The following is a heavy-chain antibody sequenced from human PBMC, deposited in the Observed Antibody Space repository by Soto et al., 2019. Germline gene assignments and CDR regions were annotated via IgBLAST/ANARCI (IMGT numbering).Heavy chain of an antibody. J-gene: IGHJ6*02. Sequence: QVQLVQSGAEVKKPGSSVKVSCKASGGTFGSYAIRWVRQAPGRGLEWMGGIIPIPGTANYAQKFQGRVTIAADESTSTAYMELSSLRSEDTAVYYCARSQGSSTSLEIYYYYYYGMDVWGQGTTVTVSS. CDR1: GGTFGSYA. D-gene: IGHD2-2*01. V-gene: IGHV1-69*01. CDR3: ARSQGSSTSLEIYYYYYYGMDV. CDR2: IIPIPGTA.